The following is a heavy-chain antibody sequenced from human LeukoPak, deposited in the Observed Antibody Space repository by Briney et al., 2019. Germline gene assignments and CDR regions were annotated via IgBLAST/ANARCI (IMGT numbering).Heavy chain of an antibody. CDR1: GFTFSDYY. J-gene: IGHJ4*02. D-gene: IGHD2-15*01. CDR2: ISCSGSTK. V-gene: IGHV3-11*01. Sequence: PGGSLRLSYAASGFTFSDYYMSWIRQAPGKGLEWVSYISCSGSTKYYADSVKGRFTISRDNAKNSLYLQMNSLRAEDTAVFYCARVPSWHFPGYWGEGPLVTVSS. CDR3: ARVPSWHFPGY.